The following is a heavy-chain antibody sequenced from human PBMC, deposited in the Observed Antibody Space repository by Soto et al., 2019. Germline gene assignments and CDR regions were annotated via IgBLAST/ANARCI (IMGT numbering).Heavy chain of an antibody. CDR1: GYTFTGYY. CDR3: ASLGVGDWANYYYYYGMDV. J-gene: IGHJ6*02. Sequence: GASVKVSCKASGYTFTGYYMHWVRQAPGKGLEWVSAVTANGGSTYSADSVKGRFTISRDNSKNTLFLQMNSLRAEDTAVYYCASLGVGDWANYYYYYGMDVWGQGTTVTVSS. V-gene: IGHV3-23*01. D-gene: IGHD2-21*02. CDR2: VTANGGST.